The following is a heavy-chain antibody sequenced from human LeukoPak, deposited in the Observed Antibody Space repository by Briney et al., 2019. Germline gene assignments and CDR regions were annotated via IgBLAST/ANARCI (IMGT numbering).Heavy chain of an antibody. V-gene: IGHV3-7*01. CDR3: ARDLGGVTFR. D-gene: IGHD3-16*01. J-gene: IGHJ4*02. CDR1: GFNFSTYW. Sequence: PGGSLRLSCTASGFNFSTYWMTWVRQVPGKGLEWVANIKEDGSEIYYVDAVKGRFSISRDNAKNSLYLRMNSLRAEDTAVYYCARDLGGVTFRWGQGTLVTVSS. CDR2: IKEDGSEI.